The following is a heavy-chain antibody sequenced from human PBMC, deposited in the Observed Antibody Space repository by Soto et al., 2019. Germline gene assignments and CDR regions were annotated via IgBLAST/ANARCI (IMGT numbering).Heavy chain of an antibody. J-gene: IGHJ6*02. V-gene: IGHV4-34*01. CDR1: GGSFSGYY. Sequence: SETLSLTCTVSGGSFSGYYWSWIRQPPGKGLEWIGEINHSGSTNYNPSLKSRVTISVDTSKNQFSLKLSSVTAADTAVFYCARGGYYCAARYYLFYYYYYGMDVWGQGTTVTVSS. CDR3: ARGGYYCAARYYLFYYYYYGMDV. D-gene: IGHD3-10*01. CDR2: INHSGST.